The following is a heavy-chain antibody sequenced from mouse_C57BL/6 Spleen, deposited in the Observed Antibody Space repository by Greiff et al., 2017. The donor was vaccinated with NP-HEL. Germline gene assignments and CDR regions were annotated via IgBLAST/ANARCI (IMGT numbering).Heavy chain of an antibody. CDR1: GYTFTSYW. V-gene: IGHV1-50*01. J-gene: IGHJ2*01. CDR3: ARREAYYDYDDFEY. CDR2: IDPSDSYT. Sequence: VQLQQSGAELVKPGASVKLSCKASGYTFTSYWMQWVKQRPGQGLEWIGEIDPSDSYTNYNQKFKGKATLTVYTSASTAYMQLSSLTSEDSAVYYCARREAYYDYDDFEYWGQGTTLTVSS. D-gene: IGHD2-4*01.